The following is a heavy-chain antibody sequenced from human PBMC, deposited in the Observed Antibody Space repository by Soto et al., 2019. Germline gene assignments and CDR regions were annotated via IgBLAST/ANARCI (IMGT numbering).Heavy chain of an antibody. J-gene: IGHJ4*02. CDR2: ISYDGSNK. V-gene: IGHV3-30-3*01. CDR3: ARDRTTVTTFYPPCYFDS. D-gene: IGHD4-17*01. CDR1: GFTFRSYA. Sequence: QVQLVESGGGVVQPGRSLRLSCAASGFTFRSYAMHWVRLAPGKGLEWVAVISYDGSNKYYADSVKGRFTISRDNSKNTLFLQMNSLGVEETAVYNCARDRTTVTTFYPPCYFDSWGQGTLVTVSS.